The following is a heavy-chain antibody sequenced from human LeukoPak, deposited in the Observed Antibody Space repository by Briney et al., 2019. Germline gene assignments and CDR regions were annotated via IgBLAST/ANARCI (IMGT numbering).Heavy chain of an antibody. V-gene: IGHV3-23*01. CDR2: ISGSGAST. CDR3: AKDLGEWWVAARPPYAPSDF. CDR1: GFTFSNYA. Sequence: QPGGSLRLSCAASGFTFSNYAMNWVRQAPGKGLEWVSGISGSGASTYYADSVKGRFTISRDNSKNTLYLQMNSLRADDTAVYYCAKDLGEWWVAARPPYAPSDFWGQGALLTVSS. D-gene: IGHD6-6*01. J-gene: IGHJ4*02.